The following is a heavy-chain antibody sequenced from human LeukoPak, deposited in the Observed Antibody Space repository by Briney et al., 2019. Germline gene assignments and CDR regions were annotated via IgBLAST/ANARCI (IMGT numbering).Heavy chain of an antibody. D-gene: IGHD5-12*01. V-gene: IGHV4-4*07. CDR3: ARSYSGYDLGYMDV. CDR2: IYSSGST. Sequence: PSETLSLTCTVSGGSISSYYWSWIRQPAGKGLEWLGRIYSSGSTYYNPSLKSRVTISVDTSKNQFSLKLSSVTAADTAVYYCARSYSGYDLGYMDVWGKGTTDTVSS. J-gene: IGHJ6*03. CDR1: GGSISSYY.